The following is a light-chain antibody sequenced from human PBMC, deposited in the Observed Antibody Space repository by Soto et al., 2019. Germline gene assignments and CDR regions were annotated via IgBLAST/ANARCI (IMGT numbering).Light chain of an antibody. J-gene: IGKJ1*01. V-gene: IGKV3-15*01. CDR3: QQYNDWPPT. Sequence: EIVMTQSPATLSVSPGERAALSCRASQRVRSSLAWYQQKPGQAPRLLIYGASTRATGIPARFSGSGSGTEFTFTISSLQSEDFAVYYCQQYNDWPPTFGQGTKVDIK. CDR1: QRVRSS. CDR2: GAS.